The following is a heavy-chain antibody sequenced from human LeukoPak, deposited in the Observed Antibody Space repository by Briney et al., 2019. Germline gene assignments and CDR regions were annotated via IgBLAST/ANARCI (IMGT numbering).Heavy chain of an antibody. CDR2: IYSGDSDT. CDR3: VASGGSYRMDV. D-gene: IGHD2-15*01. CDR1: GYGFTSYW. Sequence: GESLKTSFKGSGYGFTSYWIGWVRQMPGKGLEWMGIIYSGDSDTRYSPSFEGQVTISADKSISTAYLQWSSLKASDTAMYYCVASGGSYRMDVWGKGTPVTVSS. V-gene: IGHV5-51*01. J-gene: IGHJ6*04.